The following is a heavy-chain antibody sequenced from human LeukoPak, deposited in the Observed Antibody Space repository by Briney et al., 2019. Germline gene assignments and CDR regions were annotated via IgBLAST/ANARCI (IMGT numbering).Heavy chain of an antibody. J-gene: IGHJ6*02. D-gene: IGHD1-14*01. CDR2: IWNDGSNK. CDR1: GFTFSSYG. V-gene: IGHV3-33*08. CDR3: ARESNPERTGYYYYGMDV. Sequence: PGGSLRLSCVVSGFTFSSYGMHWVRQAPGKGLEWVAVIWNDGSNKYYADSVKGRFTISRDNSKNTLYLQMNSLRAEDTAVYYCARESNPERTGYYYYGMDVWGQGTTVTVSS.